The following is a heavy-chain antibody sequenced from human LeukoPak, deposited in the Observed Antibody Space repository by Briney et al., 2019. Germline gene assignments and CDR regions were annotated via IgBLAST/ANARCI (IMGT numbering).Heavy chain of an antibody. V-gene: IGHV3-30-3*01. Sequence: PGRSLRLSCAASGFTITSYAMHWVRQAPGKGLEWVAVISYHGSSQYYADSVKGRFTISRDTLKNTLYLQMFSLRPEDTAIYYCARAGPNDHRFDYWGQGTLVAVSS. D-gene: IGHD1-1*01. J-gene: IGHJ4*02. CDR2: ISYHGSSQ. CDR3: ARAGPNDHRFDY. CDR1: GFTITSYA.